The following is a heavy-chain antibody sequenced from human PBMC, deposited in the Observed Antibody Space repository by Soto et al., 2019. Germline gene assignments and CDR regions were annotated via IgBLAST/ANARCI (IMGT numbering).Heavy chain of an antibody. J-gene: IGHJ5*02. CDR1: GGSISSGGYS. V-gene: IGHV4-30-2*01. D-gene: IGHD1-1*01. Sequence: QLQLQESGSGLVRPSQTLSITCAVSGGSISSGGYSWNWIRQPPGTGLEWTGYIYHSGSTLYNPSLKSRVTISVDKSKNQCSLKLSSVTAADTAVYYCARDQLEGNWFDPWGQGTLVTVSS. CDR2: IYHSGST. CDR3: ARDQLEGNWFDP.